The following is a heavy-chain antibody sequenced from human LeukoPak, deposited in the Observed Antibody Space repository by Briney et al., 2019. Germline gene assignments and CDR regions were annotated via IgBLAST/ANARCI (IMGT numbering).Heavy chain of an antibody. V-gene: IGHV3-21*01. CDR1: GFTFSSYS. D-gene: IGHD2-21*02. J-gene: IGHJ3*02. CDR2: ISSSSSYI. CDR3: ARAPNPAYCGGDCHSDAFDI. Sequence: GGSLRLSCAASGFTFSSYSMNWVRQAPGKGLEWVSSISSSSSYIYYADSVKGRFTISRDNAKNSLYLQMNSLRAEDTAVYYCARAPNPAYCGGDCHSDAFDIWGQGTMVTVSS.